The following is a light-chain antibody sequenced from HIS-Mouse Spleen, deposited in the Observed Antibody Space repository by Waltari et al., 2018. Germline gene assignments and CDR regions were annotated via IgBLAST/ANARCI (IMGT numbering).Light chain of an antibody. CDR1: ALPKKY. CDR3: YSTDSSGNHRV. CDR2: EDS. J-gene: IGLJ2*01. V-gene: IGLV3-10*01. Sequence: SYELTQPPSVSVSPGQTARITCSGDALPKKYAYWYQQKSGQAPVLFIYEDSKRPSGSPGRFSGSSSGTMATLTISGAQVEDEADYYCYSTDSSGNHRVFGGGTKLTVL.